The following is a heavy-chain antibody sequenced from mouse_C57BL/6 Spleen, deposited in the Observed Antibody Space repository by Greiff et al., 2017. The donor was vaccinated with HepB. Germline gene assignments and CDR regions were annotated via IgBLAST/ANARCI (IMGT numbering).Heavy chain of an antibody. J-gene: IGHJ1*03. Sequence: VQLQQPGAELVKPGASVKLSCTASGFNIKDYYMHWVKQRPEQGLEWIGRIDPEDGDTEYAPKFQGKATMTADTSSNTAYLQLSSLTSEDTAVYYCTRGYHWYFDVWGTGTTVTVSS. V-gene: IGHV14-1*01. CDR2: IDPEDGDT. D-gene: IGHD2-14*01. CDR3: TRGYHWYFDV. CDR1: GFNIKDYY.